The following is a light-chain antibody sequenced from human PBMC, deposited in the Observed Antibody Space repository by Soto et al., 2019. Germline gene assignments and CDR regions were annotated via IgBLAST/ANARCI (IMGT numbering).Light chain of an antibody. Sequence: QSALTQPASVSGSPGQSITISCIGTSSDVGTYNLVSWHQHHPGKAPKLIIYEVYKRSSGVSNRFSGSKSGNTASLTLSGLQPEDEADYYCCSYGGSDTFLFVGGTKLTVL. CDR1: SSDVGTYNL. V-gene: IGLV2-23*02. CDR3: CSYGGSDTFL. CDR2: EVY. J-gene: IGLJ2*01.